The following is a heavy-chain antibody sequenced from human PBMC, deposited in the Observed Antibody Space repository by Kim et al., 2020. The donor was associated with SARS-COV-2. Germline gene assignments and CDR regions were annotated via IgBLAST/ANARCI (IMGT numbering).Heavy chain of an antibody. J-gene: IGHJ6*03. CDR1: GGSFSGYY. D-gene: IGHD4-17*01. V-gene: IGHV4-34*01. CDR2: INHSGST. Sequence: SETLSLTCAVYGGSFSGYYWSWIRQPPGKGLEWIGEINHSGSTNYNPSLKSRVTISVDTSKNQFSLKLSSVTAADTAVYYCARGKPLWTTVVTPYGAYY. CDR3: ARGKPLWTTVVTPYGAYY.